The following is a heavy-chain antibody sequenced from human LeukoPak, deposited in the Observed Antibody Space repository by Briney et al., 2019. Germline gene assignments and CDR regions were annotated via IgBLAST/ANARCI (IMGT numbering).Heavy chain of an antibody. D-gene: IGHD3-22*01. V-gene: IGHV4-61*01. CDR3: ARYDSSGSLAFDI. CDR1: GGSISSGTYY. CDR2: VYYSGST. J-gene: IGHJ3*02. Sequence: SQTLSLTCTVSGGSISSGTYYWSWIRQLPGKGMEWVGYVYYSGSTNYNPSLKSRVTISVDTSKNQFSLKLSSVTAADTAVYYCARYDSSGSLAFDIWGQGTMVTVSS.